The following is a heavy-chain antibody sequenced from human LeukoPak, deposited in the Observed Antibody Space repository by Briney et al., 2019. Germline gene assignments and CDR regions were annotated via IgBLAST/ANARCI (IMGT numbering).Heavy chain of an antibody. CDR3: ARSDCSGGSCYDY. CDR2: ISSSSSYI. CDR1: GFTFSSYS. J-gene: IGHJ4*02. V-gene: IGHV3-21*01. D-gene: IGHD2-15*01. Sequence: GGSLRLSCAASGFTFSSYSMNWVRQAPGKGLEWVSSISSSSSYIYYADSVRGRFTISRDNAKNSLYLQMNSLRAEDTAVYYCARSDCSGGSCYDYWGQGTLVTVSS.